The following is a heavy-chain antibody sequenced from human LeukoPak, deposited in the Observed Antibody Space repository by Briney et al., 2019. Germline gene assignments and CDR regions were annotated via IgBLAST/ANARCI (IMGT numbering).Heavy chain of an antibody. D-gene: IGHD5-12*01. V-gene: IGHV3-23*01. CDR1: GFTFSSYA. J-gene: IGHJ4*02. CDR2: ISGSSGST. CDR3: AKDQGYSGYGPGDS. Sequence: GGSLRLSCAASGFTFSSYAMSWVRQGPGKGLEWVSGISGSSGSTYYADSVKGRFTVSRDNSKNTLYLQMNSLRAEDTAVYYCAKDQGYSGYGPGDSWGQGTLVTVSS.